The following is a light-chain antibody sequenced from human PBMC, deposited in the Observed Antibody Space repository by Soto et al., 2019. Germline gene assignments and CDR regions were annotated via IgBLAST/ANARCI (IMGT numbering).Light chain of an antibody. V-gene: IGKV2-30*01. CDR3: MQNTHWPPT. CDR2: EVS. J-gene: IGKJ1*01. Sequence: DVVMTQSPLSLPVTLGQPASISCRSTQSLLASNGDTYLNWFQQRPGQSPRRLIYEVSNRDSGVPERFSGSGSGTDFTLKISRVEAEDVGVYYCMQNTHWPPTFGQGTKVEIK. CDR1: QSLLASNGDTY.